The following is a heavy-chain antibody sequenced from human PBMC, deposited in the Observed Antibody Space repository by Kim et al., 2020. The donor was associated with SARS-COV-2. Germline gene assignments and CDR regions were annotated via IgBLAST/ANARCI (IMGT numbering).Heavy chain of an antibody. J-gene: IGHJ3*02. V-gene: IGHV1-18*04. CDR1: GYTFTSYG. D-gene: IGHD3-10*01. CDR2: ISAYNGNT. Sequence: ASVKVSCKASGYTFTSYGISWVRQAPGQGLEWMGWISAYNGNTNYAQKLQGRVTMTTDTSTSTAYMELRSLRSDDTAVYYCARERWTYGSGSYYKRDAFDIWGQGTMVTVSS. CDR3: ARERWTYGSGSYYKRDAFDI.